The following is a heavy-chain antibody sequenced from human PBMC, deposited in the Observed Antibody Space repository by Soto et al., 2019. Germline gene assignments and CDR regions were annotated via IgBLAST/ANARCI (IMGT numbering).Heavy chain of an antibody. V-gene: IGHV3-23*01. CDR2: SGSRGNT. Sequence: GRSLRLSCAASGFTFSHYAMSWVRQAPGKGLEWVSTSGSRGNTYYADSVKGRFTISRDYSKNTLFLQLNSLRAEDTAIYYCAKRTISSAPKYFDNWGQGTLVTVSS. CDR1: GFTFSHYA. D-gene: IGHD3-16*02. J-gene: IGHJ4*02. CDR3: AKRTISSAPKYFDN.